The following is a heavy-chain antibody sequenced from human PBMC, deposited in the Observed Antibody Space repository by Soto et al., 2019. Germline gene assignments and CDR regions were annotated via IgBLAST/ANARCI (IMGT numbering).Heavy chain of an antibody. CDR3: LKEATNGSIDD. J-gene: IGHJ4*02. Sequence: VQVVASGGGLVQPGRSLRLSCAVSGFRFEQYVMHWVRQGPGKGLECVSTVSPTGDTVAYADSVEGRFTVSRDNAKNSLYLQMNSLKGDDTAFYYCLKEATNGSIDDWGQGNLVTVSS. CDR2: VSPTGDTV. CDR1: GFRFEQYV. V-gene: IGHV3-9*01. D-gene: IGHD3-10*01.